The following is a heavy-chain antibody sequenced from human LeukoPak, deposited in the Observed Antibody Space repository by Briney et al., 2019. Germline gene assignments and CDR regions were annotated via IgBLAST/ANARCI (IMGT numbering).Heavy chain of an antibody. Sequence: EASVKVSCKASGGTFSSYAISWVRQAPGQGLEWMGRIIPILGIANYAQKFQGRVTITADKSTSTAYMELSSLRSEDTAVYYCARGYLPYYFDYWGQGTLVTVSS. D-gene: IGHD2/OR15-2a*01. CDR1: GGTFSSYA. CDR3: ARGYLPYYFDY. V-gene: IGHV1-69*04. J-gene: IGHJ4*02. CDR2: IIPILGIA.